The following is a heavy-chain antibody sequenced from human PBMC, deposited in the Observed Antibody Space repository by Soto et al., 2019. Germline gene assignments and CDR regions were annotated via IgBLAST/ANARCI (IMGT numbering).Heavy chain of an antibody. Sequence: QVQLVQSGTVVQRRGSSVKVSCQPSGGTFSSHGMAWVRQAPGQGLEWMGGIIPTFGTPTYAPKFQGRVTITADKSTNTAYMELSRLRSEGTGVYYCASERSAQDFDFWGQGTLITVSS. CDR2: IIPTFGTP. CDR1: GGTFSSHG. V-gene: IGHV1-69*06. J-gene: IGHJ4*02. CDR3: ASERSAQDFDF. D-gene: IGHD1-26*01.